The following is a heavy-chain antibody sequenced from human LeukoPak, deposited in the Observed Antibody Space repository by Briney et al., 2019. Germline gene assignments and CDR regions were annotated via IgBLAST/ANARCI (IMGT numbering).Heavy chain of an antibody. J-gene: IGHJ4*02. CDR1: GGSFSGYY. V-gene: IGHV4-34*01. CDR2: INHSGST. Sequence: PSETLSLTCAVYGGSFSGYYWSWIRQPPGKGLEWIGEINHSGSTNYNPSLKSRVTISVDTSKNQFSLKLSSVTAADTAVYYCARLKSVYYGSGNFDYWGQGTLVTVSS. D-gene: IGHD3-10*01. CDR3: ARLKSVYYGSGNFDY.